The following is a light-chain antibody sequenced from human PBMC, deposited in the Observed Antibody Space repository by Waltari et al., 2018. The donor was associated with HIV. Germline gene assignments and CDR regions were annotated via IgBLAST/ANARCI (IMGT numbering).Light chain of an antibody. V-gene: IGLV3-21*04. CDR3: QVWDTTTDQWV. J-gene: IGLJ3*02. Sequence: SYVLTQPPSVSVDPGETARITCGGTNIGSKSVQWYQQKPGQAPVQVIYDDNDRPSGIPERFCGSSAGNTATLPISRVEAGDEADYYCQVWDTTTDQWVFGGGTELAVL. CDR2: DDN. CDR1: NIGSKS.